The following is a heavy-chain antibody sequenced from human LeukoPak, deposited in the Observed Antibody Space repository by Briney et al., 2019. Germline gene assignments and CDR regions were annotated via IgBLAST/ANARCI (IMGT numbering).Heavy chain of an antibody. CDR1: GFTFSNYA. V-gene: IGHV3-23*01. Sequence: GGSLRLSCAASGFTFSNYAMSWVRQAPGKGLEWVSAITGGGSGIYYADSTKSRFTISRDNSKNTLYLQINSLRVEDTAVYYCAKWGDYDVLTGYYASDYWGQGTLVTVSS. CDR3: AKWGDYDVLTGYYASDY. CDR2: ITGGGSGI. J-gene: IGHJ4*02. D-gene: IGHD3-9*01.